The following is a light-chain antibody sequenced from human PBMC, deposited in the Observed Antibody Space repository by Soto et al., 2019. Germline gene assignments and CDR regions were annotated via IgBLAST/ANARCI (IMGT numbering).Light chain of an antibody. CDR2: DAS. J-gene: IGKJ4*01. V-gene: IGKV3-11*01. CDR1: QSLTSY. CDR3: QQRRNWPLT. Sequence: EIVLTQSPATLSLSPGERATLSCWASQSLTSYLAWFQQKPGQAPRLLIYDASNRATGIPARFSGSGSGTDFTLTNSSLEPEDFAVYYCQQRRNWPLTFGGGTKVEIK.